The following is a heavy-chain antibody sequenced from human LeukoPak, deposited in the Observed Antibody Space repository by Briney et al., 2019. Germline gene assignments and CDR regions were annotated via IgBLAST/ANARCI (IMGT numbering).Heavy chain of an antibody. CDR2: INSDGSST. Sequence: GGSLRPSCAASGFTFSSYWMHWVRQAPGKGLVWVSRINSDGSSTSYADSVKGRFTISRDNAKNTLYLQMNSLRAEDTAVYYCAREDVDTAMVIGYWGQGTLVTVSS. D-gene: IGHD5-18*01. V-gene: IGHV3-74*01. J-gene: IGHJ4*02. CDR1: GFTFSSYW. CDR3: AREDVDTAMVIGY.